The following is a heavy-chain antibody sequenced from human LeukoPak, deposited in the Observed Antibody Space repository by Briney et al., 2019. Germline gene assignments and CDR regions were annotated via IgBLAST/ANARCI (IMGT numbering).Heavy chain of an antibody. CDR3: ATVAPLRKSGSNGGKYYFDY. CDR1: GYSFTGYY. V-gene: IGHV1-2*02. J-gene: IGHJ4*02. Sequence: ASVKVSCKACGYSFTGYYMHAVRQAPGQGVEGMGWINPNSGGTNYAQKFQGRVTMTRDTSISTAYMELTRLRSDDTAVYYCATVAPLRKSGSNGGKYYFDYWGEGNLVTVSS. CDR2: INPNSGGT. D-gene: IGHD1-26*01.